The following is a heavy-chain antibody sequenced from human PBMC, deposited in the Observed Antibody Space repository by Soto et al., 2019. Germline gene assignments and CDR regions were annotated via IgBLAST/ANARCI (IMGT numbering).Heavy chain of an antibody. J-gene: IGHJ4*02. CDR3: AQTGSGVFDY. CDR1: GFTFSSYA. V-gene: IGHV3-23*01. CDR2: ISGSGGST. D-gene: IGHD3-10*01. Sequence: EVQLLESGGGLVQPGGSLRLSCAASGFTFSSYAISWVRQAPGKGLEWVSVISGSGGSTYYADSVKGRFTISRDNSKNTVNLQLNSLRAEDTAVYYCAQTGSGVFDYWGQGILVTVSS.